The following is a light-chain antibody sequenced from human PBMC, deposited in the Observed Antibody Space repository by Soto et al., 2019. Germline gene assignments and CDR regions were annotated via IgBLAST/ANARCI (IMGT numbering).Light chain of an antibody. CDR3: QKYGSSGT. CDR2: GAS. J-gene: IGKJ1*01. Sequence: LTQSPSSLSASVGERATLSCRASQSVSNNYLAWYQQKPGQAPRLLIYGASNRATGIPDRFSGSGSGTDFTLTISRLESEDFAVYYCQKYGSSGTFVQVTKVDIK. V-gene: IGKV3-20*01. CDR1: QSVSNNY.